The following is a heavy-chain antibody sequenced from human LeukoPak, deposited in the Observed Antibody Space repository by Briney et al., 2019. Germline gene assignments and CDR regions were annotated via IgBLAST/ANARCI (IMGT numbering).Heavy chain of an antibody. J-gene: IGHJ4*02. CDR2: IYTGGST. D-gene: IGHD3-22*01. CDR3: ARDNHYDSSGYFTFDY. Sequence: PGGSLRLSCAASGFTVSSNYMSWVRQAPGKGLEWVSVIYTGGSTYYADSVKGRFTISRDNSRNTLYLQMNSLRAEGTAVYYCARDNHYDSSGYFTFDYWGQGTLVTVSS. CDR1: GFTVSSNY. V-gene: IGHV3-66*01.